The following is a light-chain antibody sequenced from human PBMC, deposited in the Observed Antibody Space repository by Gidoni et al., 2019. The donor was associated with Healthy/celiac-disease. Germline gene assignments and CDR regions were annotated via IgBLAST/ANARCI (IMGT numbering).Light chain of an antibody. V-gene: IGKV2-28*01. CDR2: LGS. CDR3: MQARQTPPA. Sequence: DIVMTQSPLSLPVTPGEPASISCRSSQSLLHSKGYNYLDWYLQKPGQSPQLLIYLGSNRASGVPDRFSGSGSGTDFTLKISRVEAEDVGVYYCMQARQTPPAFGQGTKLEIK. CDR1: QSLLHSKGYNY. J-gene: IGKJ2*01.